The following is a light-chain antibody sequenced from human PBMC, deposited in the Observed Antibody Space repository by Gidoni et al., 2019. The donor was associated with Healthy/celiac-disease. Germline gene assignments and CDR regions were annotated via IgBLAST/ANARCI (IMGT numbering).Light chain of an antibody. CDR1: SSDVGGYNY. Sequence: QSALTQPASVSGSPGQSITISCTGTSSDVGGYNYVSWYQQHPGKAHKLMIYEVSNRPSGVSNRFSGSKSGNTASLTISGLQAEDEADYYCSSYTSSSTGVVFGGGTKLTVL. CDR2: EVS. J-gene: IGLJ2*01. V-gene: IGLV2-14*01. CDR3: SSYTSSSTGVV.